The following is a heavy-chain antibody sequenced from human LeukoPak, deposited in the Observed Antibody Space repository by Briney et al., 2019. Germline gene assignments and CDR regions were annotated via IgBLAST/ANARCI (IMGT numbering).Heavy chain of an antibody. CDR2: ISYDGSNK. CDR1: GFTFSSYG. J-gene: IGHJ4*02. Sequence: GGSLRLSCAASGFTFSSYGMHWVRQAPGKGLEWVAVISYDGSNKYYADSVKGRFTISRDNSKNTLYLQMNSLRAEDTAVYYCARMRQLVFFDYWGQGTLVTVSS. V-gene: IGHV3-30*03. D-gene: IGHD6-13*01. CDR3: ARMRQLVFFDY.